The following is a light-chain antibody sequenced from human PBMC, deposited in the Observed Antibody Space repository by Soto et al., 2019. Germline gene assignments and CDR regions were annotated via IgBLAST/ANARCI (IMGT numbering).Light chain of an antibody. CDR2: WAS. CDR3: QQYYSAPT. Sequence: DIVMTQSPDSLAVSLGERATINCKSSQSVLYNSNNKNYLAWYQEKPGQPPKLLIYWASTRESGVPDLFSGSGSGTDFTLTISSQQAEDVSVYFCQQYYSAPTFGQGTKLEIK. V-gene: IGKV4-1*01. J-gene: IGKJ2*01. CDR1: QSVLYNSNNKNY.